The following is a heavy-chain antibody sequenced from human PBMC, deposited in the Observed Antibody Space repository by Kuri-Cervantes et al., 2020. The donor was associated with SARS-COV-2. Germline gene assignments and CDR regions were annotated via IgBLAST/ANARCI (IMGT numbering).Heavy chain of an antibody. Sequence: GGSLRVCCVASGFTFSSNSMNWVRQAPGKGLEWVSYISGSGFSIYYADSLKGRFTISRDNAKNSLYLQMNSLTAEDTAVYYCARGGRYYFDYWGQGSLVTVSS. J-gene: IGHJ4*02. CDR3: ARGGRYYFDY. CDR2: ISGSGFSI. D-gene: IGHD1-26*01. V-gene: IGHV3-48*01. CDR1: GFTFSSNS.